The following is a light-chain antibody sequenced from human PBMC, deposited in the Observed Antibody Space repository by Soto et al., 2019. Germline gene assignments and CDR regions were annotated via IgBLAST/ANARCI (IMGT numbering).Light chain of an antibody. J-gene: IGLJ3*02. CDR3: ATWDDSLSAWV. CDR2: EVS. V-gene: IGLV2-8*01. Sequence: QSALTQPPSASGSPGQSVTISCTGTSSDVGGYNYVSWYQQHPGKAPKFMIYEVSKRPSGVPDRFSGSKSGTSASLAISGLRSEDEADYHCATWDDSLSAWVFGGGTKLTVL. CDR1: SSDVGGYNY.